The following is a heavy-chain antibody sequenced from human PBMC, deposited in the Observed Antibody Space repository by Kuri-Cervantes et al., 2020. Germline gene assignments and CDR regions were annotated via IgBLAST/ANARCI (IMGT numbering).Heavy chain of an antibody. Sequence: ASVKVSCKASGYTFTSYDINWVRQATGQGLEWMGWMNPNSGNTGYAQKFQGRVTMTRNTSISTAYMELSSLRSEDTAVYYCARRLVGSGIKGGYYYYYYGMDVWGQGTMVTVSS. J-gene: IGHJ6*02. V-gene: IGHV1-8*01. CDR2: MNPNSGNT. CDR1: GYTFTSYD. D-gene: IGHD3-10*01. CDR3: ARRLVGSGIKGGYYYYYYGMDV.